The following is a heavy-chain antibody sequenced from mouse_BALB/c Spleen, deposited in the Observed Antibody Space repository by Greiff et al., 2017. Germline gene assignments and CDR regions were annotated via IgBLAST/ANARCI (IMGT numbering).Heavy chain of an antibody. J-gene: IGHJ3*01. CDR1: GYTFTDYE. Sequence: QVQLQQSGAELVRPGASVTLSCKASGYTFTDYEMHWVKQTPVHGLEWIGAIDPDTGGTAYNQKFKGKATLTADKSSSTAYMELRSLTSEDSAVYYCTSEAARATGFAYWGQGTLVTVSA. CDR2: IDPDTGGT. D-gene: IGHD3-1*01. V-gene: IGHV1-15*01. CDR3: TSEAARATGFAY.